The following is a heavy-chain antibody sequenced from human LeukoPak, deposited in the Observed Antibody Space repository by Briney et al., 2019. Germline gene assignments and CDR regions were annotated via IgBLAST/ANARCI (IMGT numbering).Heavy chain of an antibody. V-gene: IGHV5-51*01. J-gene: IGHJ3*02. Sequence: GESLKISCTASGYSFTNYWIAWVRQMPGAGLEWMGTIYPGDSDARYSPAFQGQLTLSVDRSTTTAYLQWPSLKASDTAMYYCARPYSTGIRDAYDMWGQGTMVIVSS. CDR3: ARPYSTGIRDAYDM. D-gene: IGHD2/OR15-2a*01. CDR2: IYPGDSDA. CDR1: GYSFTNYW.